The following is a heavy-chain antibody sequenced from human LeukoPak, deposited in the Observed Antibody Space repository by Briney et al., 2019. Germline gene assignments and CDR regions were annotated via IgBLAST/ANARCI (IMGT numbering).Heavy chain of an antibody. J-gene: IGHJ4*02. Sequence: GTSVKVSCKASGFTFTSSAVQWVRQARGQRLEWIGWIVVGSGNTNYAQKFQERVTITRDMSTSTAYMELSSLRSEDTAVYYCAAGQPSGTGTFDYWGQGTLVTVSS. CDR3: AAGQPSGTGTFDY. CDR1: GFTFTSSA. V-gene: IGHV1-58*01. CDR2: IVVGSGNT. D-gene: IGHD6-25*01.